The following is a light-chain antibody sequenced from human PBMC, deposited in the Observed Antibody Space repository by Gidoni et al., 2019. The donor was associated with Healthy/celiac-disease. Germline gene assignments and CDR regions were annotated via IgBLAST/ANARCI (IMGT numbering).Light chain of an antibody. CDR1: QSISSY. V-gene: IGKV1-39*01. Sequence: DIQMTQSPSSLSSSVGDRVTITCRASQSISSYLNWYQHKPGKAPKLLIYAASSLQSGVPSRFSGSGSGTDFTLTISSLQPEDFATYYCQQSYSTPSCSFXQXTKLEIK. CDR3: QQSYSTPSCS. CDR2: AAS. J-gene: IGKJ2*04.